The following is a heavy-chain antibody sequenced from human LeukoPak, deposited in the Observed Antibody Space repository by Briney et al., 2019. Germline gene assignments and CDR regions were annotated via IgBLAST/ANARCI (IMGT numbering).Heavy chain of an antibody. Sequence: SETLSLTCAVYGGSFSGYYRSWIRQPPGKGLEGIGEIKNSGSTNYNPSLKRRVTISVDTSKNPFSLKLSSVTAADTAVYYCARRSSSGYSVGYWGQGTLVTVSS. CDR3: ARRSSSGYSVGY. CDR2: IKNSGST. D-gene: IGHD3-22*01. V-gene: IGHV4-34*01. J-gene: IGHJ4*02. CDR1: GGSFSGYY.